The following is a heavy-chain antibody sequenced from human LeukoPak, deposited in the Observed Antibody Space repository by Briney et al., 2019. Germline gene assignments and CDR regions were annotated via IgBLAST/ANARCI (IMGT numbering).Heavy chain of an antibody. CDR2: ISPNSGVT. J-gene: IGHJ3*02. D-gene: IGHD3-10*01. CDR1: GYSFNDYY. Sequence: ASVKVSCKSSGYSFNDYYLHWVRQATGQGLEWMAWISPNSGVTNYAQKFQGWVSMTRDTSISTAYMELSRLTSDDTAVYYCARMGDSGSYGFDIWGQGTMVTVSS. V-gene: IGHV1-2*04. CDR3: ARMGDSGSYGFDI.